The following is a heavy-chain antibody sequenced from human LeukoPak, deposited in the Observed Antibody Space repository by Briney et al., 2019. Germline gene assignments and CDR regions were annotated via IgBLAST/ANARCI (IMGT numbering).Heavy chain of an antibody. J-gene: IGHJ6*02. CDR2: INHSGST. Sequence: SETLSLTCAVYGGSFSGYYWSWIRQPPGKGLEWIGEINHSGSTNYNPSLKSRVTISVDTSKNQFSRKLSSVTAADTAVYYCARGPIYYYGSGSYSTSHYYGMDVWGQGTTVTVSS. V-gene: IGHV4-34*01. CDR1: GGSFSGYY. CDR3: ARGPIYYYGSGSYSTSHYYGMDV. D-gene: IGHD3-10*01.